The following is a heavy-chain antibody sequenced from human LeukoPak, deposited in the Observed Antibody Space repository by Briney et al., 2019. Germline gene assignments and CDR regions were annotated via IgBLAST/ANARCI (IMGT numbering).Heavy chain of an antibody. V-gene: IGHV3-23*01. CDR3: AKRSMVRGTAVYYYYGMDV. CDR1: GFTLSSYA. Sequence: PGGSLRLSCAASGFTLSSYAMSWVRQAPGKGLEWVSAISGSGGSTYYADSVKGRFTISRDNYKNTLYLQMNSLRAEDTAVYYCAKRSMVRGTAVYYYYGMDVWGKGTTVTVSS. J-gene: IGHJ6*04. D-gene: IGHD3-10*01. CDR2: ISGSGGST.